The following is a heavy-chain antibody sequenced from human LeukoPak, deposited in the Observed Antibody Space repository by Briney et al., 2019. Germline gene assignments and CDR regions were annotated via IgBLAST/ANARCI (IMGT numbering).Heavy chain of an antibody. CDR1: GYTFTGYY. Sequence: ASVKVSCKASGYTFTGYYMHWVRQAPGQGLEWMGSINPNSGGTNYAQKFQGRVTMTRDTSISTAYMELSRLRSDDTAVYYCARDLFLYYYDSSGYYIDPWGQGTLVTVSS. CDR3: ARDLFLYYYDSSGYYIDP. J-gene: IGHJ5*02. CDR2: INPNSGGT. V-gene: IGHV1-2*02. D-gene: IGHD3-22*01.